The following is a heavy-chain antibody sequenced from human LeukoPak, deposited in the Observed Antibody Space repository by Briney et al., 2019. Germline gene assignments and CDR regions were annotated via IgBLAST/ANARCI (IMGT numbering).Heavy chain of an antibody. CDR1: GFTFSSYA. CDR3: AKDLGVNYYYYYMDV. V-gene: IGHV3-23*01. CDR2: ISGSGGST. D-gene: IGHD3-16*01. J-gene: IGHJ6*03. Sequence: GGSLRLSCAASGFTFSSYAMSWVRQAPGKGLEWVSAISGSGGSTYYADSVEGRFTISRDNSKNTLYLQMNNLRAEDTAVYYCAKDLGVNYYYYYMDVWGKGTTVTVSS.